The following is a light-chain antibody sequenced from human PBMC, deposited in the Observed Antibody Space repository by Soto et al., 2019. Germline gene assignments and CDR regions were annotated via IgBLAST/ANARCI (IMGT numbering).Light chain of an antibody. V-gene: IGKV3-20*01. CDR3: LQFGSSPYT. CDR1: QSVSSSY. J-gene: IGKJ2*01. Sequence: ENVLTQSPGTLSLSPGERATLSCRASQSVSSSYLAWYQQKPGQAPRLLINVASSRAAGISERFSGSGSGTDFTLTISRLEPEDSAVYYCLQFGSSPYTFGQGTKLEIK. CDR2: VAS.